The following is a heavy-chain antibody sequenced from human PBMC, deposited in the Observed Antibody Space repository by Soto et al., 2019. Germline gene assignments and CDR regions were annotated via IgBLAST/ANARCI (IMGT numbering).Heavy chain of an antibody. D-gene: IGHD5-18*01. CDR2: IYYSGST. CDR3: ARGHGDSWKQIWFYAVDI. J-gene: IGHJ3*02. V-gene: IGHV4-59*01. CDR1: GGTISISY. Sequence: SETVSLTCTVSGGTISISYWSLIRQPPGKGLEWIGYIYYSGSTNYTPSLKSRVTISVATSKNQFSLKLNSVTAAETAVYYCARGHGDSWKQIWFYAVDIWGQGTMVTVSS.